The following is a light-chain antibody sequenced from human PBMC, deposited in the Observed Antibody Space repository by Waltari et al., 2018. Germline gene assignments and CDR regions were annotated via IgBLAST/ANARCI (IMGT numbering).Light chain of an antibody. CDR2: AAS. CDR3: QHSYRTPPVLT. J-gene: IGKJ4*01. Sequence: DIQMTQTASSLSASVGDRVSITCRASQSIHIYLNWYQQTPGQAPQLLIYAASSLQSGVPSRFSGSGSGTDFTLPINSLQPEDFATYYSQHSYRTPPVLTFGGGTKVEIK. V-gene: IGKV1-39*01. CDR1: QSIHIY.